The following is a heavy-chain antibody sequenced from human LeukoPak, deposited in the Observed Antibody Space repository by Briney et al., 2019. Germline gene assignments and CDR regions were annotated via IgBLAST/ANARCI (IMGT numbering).Heavy chain of an antibody. CDR3: ARDTFVVRAGAAGVSYYFDY. J-gene: IGHJ4*02. D-gene: IGHD6-13*01. CDR2: LWYDGSNK. CDR1: GFIFSTYG. Sequence: PGRSLRLSCAASGFIFSTYGMHWVRQAPGKGLEWVAVLWYDGSNKYYADSVKGRFTISRDNSKNTLYLQVNSLSVEDTAVYYCARDTFVVRAGAAGVSYYFDYWGQGTLVTVSS. V-gene: IGHV3-33*01.